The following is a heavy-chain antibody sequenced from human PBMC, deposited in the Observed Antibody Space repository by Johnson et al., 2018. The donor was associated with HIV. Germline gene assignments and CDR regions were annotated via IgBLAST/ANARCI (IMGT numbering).Heavy chain of an antibody. D-gene: IGHD3-16*02. CDR2: ISYDGSNK. V-gene: IGHV3-30*18. CDR3: AKDTRRKLVMITFGGVIAYH. J-gene: IGHJ3*01. Sequence: QVQLVESGGGVVQPGGSLRLSCAASGFTFSSYGMHWVRHAPGKGLEWVAVISYDGSNKYYADSVKGRFTISRDSSRNTLYLQMNSLRAEDTALYYCAKDTRRKLVMITFGGVIAYHWGQGTMVTVSS. CDR1: GFTFSSYG.